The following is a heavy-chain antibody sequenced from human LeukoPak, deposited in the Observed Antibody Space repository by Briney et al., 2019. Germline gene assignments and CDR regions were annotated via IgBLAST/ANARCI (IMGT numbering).Heavy chain of an antibody. CDR3: GVDIVATRVFDY. Sequence: GGSLRLSCAASGFTFNNYAMNWVRQAPGKGLEWVSSISGGGETTYYADSAKGRFTISRDNSQNTLYLQMNSLRAEDTAVYYCGVDIVATRVFDYWGQGTLVTVSS. V-gene: IGHV3-23*01. D-gene: IGHD5-12*01. J-gene: IGHJ4*02. CDR2: ISGGGETT. CDR1: GFTFNNYA.